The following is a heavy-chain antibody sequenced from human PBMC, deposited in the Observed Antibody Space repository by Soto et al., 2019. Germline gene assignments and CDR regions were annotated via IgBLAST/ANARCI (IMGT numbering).Heavy chain of an antibody. J-gene: IGHJ6*02. CDR3: ARLEAPYYYYYGMDV. V-gene: IGHV5-51*01. CDR2: IYPGDSDT. D-gene: IGHD3-3*01. Sequence: GESLKISCKGSGYSFTSYWIDWVRQMPGKGLEWMGIIYPGDSDTRYSPSFQGQVTISADKSISTAYLQWSSLKASDTAMYYCARLEAPYYYYYGMDVWGQGTTVTVSS. CDR1: GYSFTSYW.